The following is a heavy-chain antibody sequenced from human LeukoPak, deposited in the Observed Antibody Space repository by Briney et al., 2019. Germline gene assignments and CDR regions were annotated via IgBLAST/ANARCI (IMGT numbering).Heavy chain of an antibody. CDR3: VRGDYYGSGIDY. V-gene: IGHV4-59*01. D-gene: IGHD3-10*01. J-gene: IGHJ4*02. CDR1: GGSISSYY. CDR2: IYSSGST. Sequence: SETLSLTCTVSGGSISSYYWSWIRQPPGKGLEWIGYIYSSGSTNYNPSLKSRVTISVDMSKNQFSLRLTSVTTADTAVYYCVRGDYYGSGIDYWGQGTLVTVAS.